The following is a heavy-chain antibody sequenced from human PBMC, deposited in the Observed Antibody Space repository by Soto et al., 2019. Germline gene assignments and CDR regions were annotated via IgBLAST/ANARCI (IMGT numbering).Heavy chain of an antibody. CDR1: GFIFSSYA. Sequence: EVQLLESGGGLVQPGGSLRLSCAASGFIFSSYAMNWVRQAPGKGLEWVSALTSDGGSTYYADSVKGRFTISRDNSKNTVFLLMNSLRADDTAVYYCAKAERFSFGSYYFDYWGQGTLVTVSS. CDR3: AKAERFSFGSYYFDY. D-gene: IGHD5-18*01. CDR2: LTSDGGST. J-gene: IGHJ4*02. V-gene: IGHV3-23*01.